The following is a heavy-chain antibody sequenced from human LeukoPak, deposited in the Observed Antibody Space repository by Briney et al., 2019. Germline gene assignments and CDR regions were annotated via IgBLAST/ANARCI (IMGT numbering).Heavy chain of an antibody. D-gene: IGHD6-13*01. J-gene: IGHJ4*02. CDR1: GFTFSSCG. CDR2: ITGSGGNT. V-gene: IGHV3-23*01. CDR3: AKSGSIWYYFDY. Sequence: SGGSLRLSCVASGFTFSSCGMNWVRQAPGKGLEWVSAITGSGGNTEYADSAKGRFTISRDNSKNTLYLQMNSLRADDTAVYYCAKSGSIWYYFDYWGQGTLVTVSS.